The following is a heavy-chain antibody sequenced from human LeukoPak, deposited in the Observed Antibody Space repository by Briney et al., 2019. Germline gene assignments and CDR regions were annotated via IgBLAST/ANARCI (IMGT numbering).Heavy chain of an antibody. CDR2: ISSSSSTI. CDR3: ATKGRSSSSWYGNYYYGMDV. CDR1: GFTFSSYS. V-gene: IGHV3-48*02. D-gene: IGHD6-13*01. Sequence: PGGSLRLSCAASGFTFSSYSMNWVRQAPGKGLEWVSYISSSSSTIYYADSVKGRFTISRDNAKNSLYLQMNSLRDEGTAVYYCATKGRSSSSWYGNYYYGMDVWGQGTTVTVSS. J-gene: IGHJ6*02.